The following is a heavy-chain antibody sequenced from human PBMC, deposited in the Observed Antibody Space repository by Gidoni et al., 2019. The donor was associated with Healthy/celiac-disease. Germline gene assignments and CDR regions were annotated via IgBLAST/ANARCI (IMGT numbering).Heavy chain of an antibody. Sequence: QVQLVQSGAEVKKPGASVKVSCKASGYTFTSYGISWVRQAPGQGLEWMGWISAYNGNTNYAQKLQGRVTMTTDTSTSTAYMELRSLRSDDTAVYYCARDSGIFGDLGYGDLYYGMDVWGQGTTVTVSS. V-gene: IGHV1-18*01. D-gene: IGHD3-3*01. CDR3: ARDSGIFGDLGYGDLYYGMDV. J-gene: IGHJ6*02. CDR2: ISAYNGNT. CDR1: GYTFTSYG.